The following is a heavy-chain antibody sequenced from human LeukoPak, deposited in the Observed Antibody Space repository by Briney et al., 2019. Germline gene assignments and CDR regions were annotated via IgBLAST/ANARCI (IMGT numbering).Heavy chain of an antibody. J-gene: IGHJ6*03. CDR2: IYTSGST. CDR1: GGSISSGSYY. D-gene: IGHD6-13*01. CDR3: ARHRRDIAAAGTLQYYYYYMDV. Sequence: SETLSLTCTVSGGSISSGSYYWSWIRQPAGKGLEWIGRIYTSGSTNYNPSLKSRVTISVDTSKNQFSLKLSSVTAADTAVYYCARHRRDIAAAGTLQYYYYYMDVWGKGTTVTVSS. V-gene: IGHV4-61*02.